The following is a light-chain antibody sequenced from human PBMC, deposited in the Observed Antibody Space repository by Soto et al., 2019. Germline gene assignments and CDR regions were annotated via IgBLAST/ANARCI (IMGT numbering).Light chain of an antibody. J-gene: IGKJ1*01. V-gene: IGKV1-5*03. CDR2: EAA. CDR3: QQSNNYPWT. Sequence: DIQMTQSPSTLSASVGDRVTITCRASQRISSWLAWYQQKPGKDPNLLIYEAASLQSGVPSMFRGSGAVTEFTLTISSRQPDDFATYYCQQSNNYPWTFGQVTKVDI. CDR1: QRISSW.